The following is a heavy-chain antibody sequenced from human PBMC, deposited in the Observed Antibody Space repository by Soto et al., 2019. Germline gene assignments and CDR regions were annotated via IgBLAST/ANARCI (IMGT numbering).Heavy chain of an antibody. CDR2: IIPILGIA. Sequence: QVQLVQSGAEVKKPGSSVKVSCKASGGTFSSYTISWVRQAPGQGLEWMGRIIPILGIANYAQKFQGRVPITADKSTSTAYMELSSLRSEDTAVYYCARGHYDILTGYYKPYYFDYWGQGTLVTVSS. CDR3: ARGHYDILTGYYKPYYFDY. J-gene: IGHJ4*02. D-gene: IGHD3-9*01. CDR1: GGTFSSYT. V-gene: IGHV1-69*02.